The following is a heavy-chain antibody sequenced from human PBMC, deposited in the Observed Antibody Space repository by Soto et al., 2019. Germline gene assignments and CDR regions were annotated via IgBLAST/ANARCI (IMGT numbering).Heavy chain of an antibody. CDR2: ISSTTNYI. V-gene: IGHV3-21*06. Sequence: GGSLRLSCAASGFTFTRYSMNWVRQAPGKGLEWVSSISSTTNYIYYGDSMKGRFTISRDNAKDSLYLEMNSLRAEDTAVYYCARESEDLTSNFDYWGQGTLVTVSS. CDR1: GFTFTRYS. J-gene: IGHJ4*02. CDR3: ARESEDLTSNFDY.